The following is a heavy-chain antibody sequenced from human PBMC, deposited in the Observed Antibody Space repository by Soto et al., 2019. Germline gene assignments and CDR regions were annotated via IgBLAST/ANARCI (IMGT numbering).Heavy chain of an antibody. V-gene: IGHV4-31*03. CDR2: IYYSGST. Sequence: QVQLQESGPGLVKPSQTLSLTCTVSGASISSGGYYWSWIRQHPGKGLEWIGYIYYSGSTYYTPSLKSRVTISVDTSKNQFSLNLSSVTAADTAVYYCARDPIVVVPSATYGMDVWGQGTTVTVSS. CDR1: GASISSGGYY. CDR3: ARDPIVVVPSATYGMDV. D-gene: IGHD2-15*01. J-gene: IGHJ6*02.